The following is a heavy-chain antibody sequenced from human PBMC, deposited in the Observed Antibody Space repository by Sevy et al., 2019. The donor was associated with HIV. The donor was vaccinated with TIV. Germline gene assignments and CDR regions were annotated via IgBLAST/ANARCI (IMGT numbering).Heavy chain of an antibody. CDR1: GFAFYDYS. J-gene: IGHJ4*02. D-gene: IGHD2-8*01. CDR3: AREGCTRPHDY. Sequence: GGTLRLSCTASGFAFYDYSMSWIRQAPGKGLEWVATLSFGCGKINYADSVKGRFTISRDNSKNSFYLQMDNLRVEDTALYYCAREGCTRPHDYWGQGTRVTISS. CDR2: LSFGCGKI. V-gene: IGHV3-23*01.